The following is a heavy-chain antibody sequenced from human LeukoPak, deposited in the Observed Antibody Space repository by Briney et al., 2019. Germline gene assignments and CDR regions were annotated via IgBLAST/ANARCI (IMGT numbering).Heavy chain of an antibody. CDR3: ARDRYCSGGSCRRYYYYGMDV. D-gene: IGHD2-15*01. CDR1: GFTFSSYE. V-gene: IGHV3-48*03. J-gene: IGHJ6*02. CDR2: ISSSGSTI. Sequence: GGSLRLSCAASGFTFSSYEMNWVRQAPGKGLEWVSYISSSGSTIYYADSVKGRFTISRDNAKNSLYLQMNSLRAEDTAVYYCARDRYCSGGSCRRYYYYGMDVWGQGPTVTVSS.